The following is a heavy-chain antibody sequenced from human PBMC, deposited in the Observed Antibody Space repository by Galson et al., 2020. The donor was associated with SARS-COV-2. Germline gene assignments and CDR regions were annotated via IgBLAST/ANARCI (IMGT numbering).Heavy chain of an antibody. D-gene: IGHD3-3*01. Sequence: NSGGSLRLPCAASGFTFSSYSMNWVRQAPGKGLEWVSSISSSSSYIYYADSVKGRFTISRDNAKNSLYLQMNSLRAEDTAVYYCASFGIAPFDYWGQGTLVTVSS. J-gene: IGHJ4*02. V-gene: IGHV3-21*01. CDR1: GFTFSSYS. CDR2: ISSSSSYI. CDR3: ASFGIAPFDY.